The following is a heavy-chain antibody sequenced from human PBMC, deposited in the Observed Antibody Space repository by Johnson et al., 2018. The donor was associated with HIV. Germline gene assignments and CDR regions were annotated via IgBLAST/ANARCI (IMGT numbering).Heavy chain of an antibody. CDR1: GFIFTNFA. CDR3: AKSGPRGGNPDDAFDI. Sequence: QVQLVESGGGVVQPGRSLRLACPVSGFIFTNFAMHWVRQAPGKGLEWVAVVSYDGSTEFYADSVKGRFTISRDNSKNTLYLQMNSLRAEDTAMYYCAKSGPRGGNPDDAFDIWGQGTMVTVSS. J-gene: IGHJ3*02. V-gene: IGHV3-30-3*02. CDR2: VSYDGSTE. D-gene: IGHD4-23*01.